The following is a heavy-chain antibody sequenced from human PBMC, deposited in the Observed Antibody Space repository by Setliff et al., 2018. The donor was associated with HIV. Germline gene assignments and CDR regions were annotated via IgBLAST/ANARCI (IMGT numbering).Heavy chain of an antibody. D-gene: IGHD1-7*01. Sequence: PSETLSLTCTVSGYSITNNNYWGWIRQPPGKGLEWIGYIYYSGSTNYNPSLKSRVTISVDTSKNRFSLKLSSVTAADTAVYYCARGDGTKYYYYYYMDVWGKGTTVTVSS. CDR2: IYYSGST. J-gene: IGHJ6*03. CDR3: ARGDGTKYYYYYYMDV. CDR1: GYSITNNNY. V-gene: IGHV4-61*05.